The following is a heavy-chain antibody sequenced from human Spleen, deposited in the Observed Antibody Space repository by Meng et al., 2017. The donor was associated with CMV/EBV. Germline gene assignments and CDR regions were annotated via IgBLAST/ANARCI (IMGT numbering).Heavy chain of an antibody. CDR2: ISSSSSYI. D-gene: IGHD1-14*01. CDR3: ARENQFNTFDF. J-gene: IGHJ3*01. V-gene: IGHV3-21*04. Sequence: GESLKISCAASGFTFSSYSMNWVRQAPGKGLEWVSSISSSSSYIYYADSVKGRFTISRDNSKNTLYLQINSLRAEDTAVYYCARENQFNTFDFWGQGTVVTVSS. CDR1: GFTFSSYS.